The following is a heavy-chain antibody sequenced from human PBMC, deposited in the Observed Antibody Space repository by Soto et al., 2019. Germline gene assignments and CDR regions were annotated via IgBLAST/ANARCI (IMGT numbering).Heavy chain of an antibody. V-gene: IGHV4-39*01. Sequence: PSETLSLTCIVSGESISSSSYYWGWIRQPPGKGLEWIGSIYYSGRTYYNPSFKSRVTISIDTSKNQFSLKLSSVTATDTAVYYCARQGTSYYDSSGYYYHYYYGMDVWGQGTTVTVSS. CDR1: GESISSSSYY. D-gene: IGHD3-22*01. CDR3: ARQGTSYYDSSGYYYHYYYGMDV. CDR2: IYYSGRT. J-gene: IGHJ6*02.